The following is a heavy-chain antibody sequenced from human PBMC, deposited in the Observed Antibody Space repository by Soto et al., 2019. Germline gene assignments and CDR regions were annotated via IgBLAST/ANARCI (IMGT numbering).Heavy chain of an antibody. V-gene: IGHV3-33*01. D-gene: IGHD5-12*01. Sequence: QVQLVESGGGVVQPGMSLRLSCAASGFTFSRYGMHWVRQAPGKGLEWVAVIWFDGTSQYYADSVKGRFTISRDTSKNTVYLQMSSLRAEDTAVYYCARDFNVETQWLRSEVDYWGQGTLVTVSS. CDR3: ARDFNVETQWLRSEVDY. CDR1: GFTFSRYG. J-gene: IGHJ4*02. CDR2: IWFDGTSQ.